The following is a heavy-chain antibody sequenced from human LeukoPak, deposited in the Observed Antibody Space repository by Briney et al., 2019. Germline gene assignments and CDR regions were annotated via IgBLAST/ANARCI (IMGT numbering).Heavy chain of an antibody. CDR1: GFTFSSYA. J-gene: IGHJ6*02. CDR3: ARDGSLTVAGTLITWLSGMDV. CDR2: ISGSGGST. V-gene: IGHV3-23*01. D-gene: IGHD6-19*01. Sequence: PGGSLRLSCAASGFTFSSYAMSWVRQAPGKGLEWVSAISGSGGSTYYADSVKGRFTISRDNSKNTLYLQMNSLRAEDTAVYYCARDGSLTVAGTLITWLSGMDVWGQGTTVTVSS.